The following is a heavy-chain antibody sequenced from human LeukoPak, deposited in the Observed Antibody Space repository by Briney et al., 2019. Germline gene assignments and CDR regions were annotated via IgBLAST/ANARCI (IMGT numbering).Heavy chain of an antibody. V-gene: IGHV3-48*04. CDR3: AKDIHYFQSDY. J-gene: IGHJ4*02. CDR2: ITRTSSTI. Sequence: GGSLRLSCAASGFTFSSYDMNWVRQAPGKGLEWISYITRTSSTIYYADSVKGRFTTSRDNAKNVLDLQMNSLTAEDTAVYYCAKDIHYFQSDYWGQGTLVTVSS. D-gene: IGHD3-10*01. CDR1: GFTFSSYD.